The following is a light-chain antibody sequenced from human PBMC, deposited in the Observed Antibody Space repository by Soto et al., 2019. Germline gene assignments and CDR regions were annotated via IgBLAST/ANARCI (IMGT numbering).Light chain of an antibody. V-gene: IGKV3-20*01. CDR2: RAS. J-gene: IGKJ4*01. CDR1: QSASSAL. Sequence: EIVLTQSPDTLSLSPGERATLSCRASQSASSALLAWYQQKPGQAPRLLIYRASTRATGIPDRFTGSGSGTDFTLTISRLEPEDFAVYYCQQYESSPLTFGGGTKVEIK. CDR3: QQYESSPLT.